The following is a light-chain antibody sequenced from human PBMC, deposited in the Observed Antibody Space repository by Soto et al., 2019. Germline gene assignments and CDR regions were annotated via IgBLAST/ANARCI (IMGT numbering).Light chain of an antibody. CDR1: QSVSSSY. CDR2: GAS. CDR3: QQYGSSPWT. V-gene: IGKV3-20*01. J-gene: IGKJ1*01. Sequence: DIVLTQSPGTLSLSPGERATLSCRASQSVSSSYLAWYQQKPGQAPRPLIYGASSRAIGIPDRCSGSGSGTDFTLTISRLEPEDFAVYYCQQYGSSPWTFGQGTKVEIK.